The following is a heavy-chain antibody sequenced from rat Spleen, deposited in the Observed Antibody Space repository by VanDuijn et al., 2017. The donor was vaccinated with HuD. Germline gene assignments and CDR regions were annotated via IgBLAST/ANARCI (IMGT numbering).Heavy chain of an antibody. J-gene: IGHJ2*01. CDR1: GFTFRNYD. Sequence: EVQLVESGGGLVQPGGSLRLSCTTSGFTFRNYDMAWVRQAPTKGLEWVAIITYDGSSTYYRDSVKGRFTISRDNAESTLYLQMDSLRSEDTATYYCARGEEAIGGYWGQGVMVTVSS. CDR2: ITYDGSST. D-gene: IGHD1-11*01. CDR3: ARGEEAIGGY. V-gene: IGHV5-7*01.